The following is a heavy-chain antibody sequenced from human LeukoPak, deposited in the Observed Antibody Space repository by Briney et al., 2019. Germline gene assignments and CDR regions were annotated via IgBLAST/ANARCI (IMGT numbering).Heavy chain of an antibody. Sequence: PSETLSLTCTVSGGSISSSSYYWGWIRQPPGKGLEWIGSIYYSGSTYYNPSLKGRVTISVDTSKNQFSLKLSSVTAADTAVYYCARDLRRYSSSSRWFDPWGQGTLVTVSS. CDR2: IYYSGST. CDR1: GGSISSSSYY. D-gene: IGHD6-6*01. CDR3: ARDLRRYSSSSRWFDP. J-gene: IGHJ5*02. V-gene: IGHV4-39*07.